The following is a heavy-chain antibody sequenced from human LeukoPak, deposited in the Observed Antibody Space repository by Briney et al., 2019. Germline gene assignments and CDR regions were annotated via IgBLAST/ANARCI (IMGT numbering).Heavy chain of an antibody. Sequence: SETLSLTCTVSGGSISSSSYYWGWIRQPPGKGLEWIGSIYYSGSTYYNPSLKSRVTISVDTSKNQFSLKLSSVTAADTAVYYCARDKYYFDYWGQGTLVTVSS. CDR1: GGSISSSSYY. J-gene: IGHJ4*02. CDR2: IYYSGST. CDR3: ARDKYYFDY. V-gene: IGHV4-39*07.